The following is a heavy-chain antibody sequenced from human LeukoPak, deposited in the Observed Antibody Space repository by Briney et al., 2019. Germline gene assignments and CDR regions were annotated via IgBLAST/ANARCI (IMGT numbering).Heavy chain of an antibody. D-gene: IGHD6-19*01. Sequence: GGSLRLSCAASGFTFSNAWMSWVRQAPGKGLEWVSYISSSSSTIYYADSVKGRFTISRDNAKNSLYLQMNSLRAEDTAVYYCARVSHSSGWYFWSFDPWGQGTLVTVSS. CDR1: GFTFSNAW. J-gene: IGHJ5*02. CDR3: ARVSHSSGWYFWSFDP. V-gene: IGHV3-48*01. CDR2: ISSSSSTI.